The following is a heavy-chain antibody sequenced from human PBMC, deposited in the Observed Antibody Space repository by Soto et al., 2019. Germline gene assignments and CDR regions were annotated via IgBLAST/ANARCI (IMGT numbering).Heavy chain of an antibody. CDR2: INSDGITT. D-gene: IGHD2-15*01. CDR3: AKVKGGSGARGDPLDL. CDR1: GLTLSNYW. Sequence: EVQLVESGGGPVQAGGSLRLSCAASGLTLSNYWMQWVRQGPGKGLVWVAHINSDGITTKYAEPVKGRFTISRDDAKNMLDLQMNSLRHDDTAVYYCAKVKGGSGARGDPLDLWGQGILVTVSS. V-gene: IGHV3-74*03. J-gene: IGHJ5*02.